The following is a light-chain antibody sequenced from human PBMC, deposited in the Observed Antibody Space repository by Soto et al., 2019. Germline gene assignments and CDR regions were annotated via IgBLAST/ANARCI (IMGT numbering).Light chain of an antibody. CDR1: SSNIGAGYD. J-gene: IGLJ3*02. CDR2: GNS. V-gene: IGLV1-40*01. CDR3: QAHDSSLSGWV. Sequence: QSVLTQPPSVSGAPGQGVTISCTGSSSNIGAGYDVHWYQQLPGTAPKLLIYGNSNRPSGVPDRFSGSKSGTSASLAITGLQAEDEADYYCQAHDSSLSGWVFGGGTKLTVL.